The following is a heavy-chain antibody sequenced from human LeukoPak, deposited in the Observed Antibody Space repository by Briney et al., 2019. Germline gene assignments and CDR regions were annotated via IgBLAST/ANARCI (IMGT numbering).Heavy chain of an antibody. J-gene: IGHJ5*02. Sequence: SETLSLTCTVSGDSISSGDYYWSWIRQPPGKGLEWIAYMYYSGSTYYNPSLKSRVTMSADTSKNQLSLKLSSVTAADTAVYYCARPYYYDSRIDPWGQGILVTVSS. D-gene: IGHD3-22*01. CDR2: MYYSGST. V-gene: IGHV4-30-4*01. CDR3: ARPYYYDSRIDP. CDR1: GDSISSGDYY.